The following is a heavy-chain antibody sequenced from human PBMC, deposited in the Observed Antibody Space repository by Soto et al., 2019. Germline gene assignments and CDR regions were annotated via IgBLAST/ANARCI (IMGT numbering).Heavy chain of an antibody. D-gene: IGHD3-16*02. CDR3: ASSPSSQDYIWGSYPYYYMDV. Sequence: ASVKVSCKASGYSFTSYGISWVRQAPGQRLEGMGWINPNSRNTGYAQQFQGRVTMTRNTSISTAYMELSSLRSEDTAVYYCASSPSSQDYIWGSYPYYYMDVWGKGTTVTVSS. CDR1: GYSFTSYG. V-gene: IGHV1-8*02. J-gene: IGHJ6*03. CDR2: INPNSRNT.